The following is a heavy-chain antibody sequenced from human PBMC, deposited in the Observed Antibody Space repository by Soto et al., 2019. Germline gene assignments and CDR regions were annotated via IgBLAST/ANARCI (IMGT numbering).Heavy chain of an antibody. CDR2: IDPSDSYT. CDR3: ASLPRIVGASYGMDV. J-gene: IGHJ6*02. Sequence: GESLKISCKVSGYSFTSYWISWVRQMPGKGLEWMGRIDPSDSYTNYSPSFQGHVTISADKSISTAYLQWSSLKASDTAMYYCASLPRIVGASYGMDVWGQGTTVTVSS. CDR1: GYSFTSYW. D-gene: IGHD1-26*01. V-gene: IGHV5-10-1*01.